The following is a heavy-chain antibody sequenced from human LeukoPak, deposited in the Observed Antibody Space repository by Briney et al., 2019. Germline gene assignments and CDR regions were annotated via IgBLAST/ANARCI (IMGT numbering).Heavy chain of an antibody. V-gene: IGHV4-30-2*01. D-gene: IGHD3-22*01. J-gene: IGHJ4*02. CDR1: GGSISSGGYY. Sequence: SETLSLTCTVSGGSISSGGYYWSWIRQPPGKGLEWIGYIYHSGSTYYNPSLKSRVTMSVDTSKNQFSLKLSSVTAADTAIYYCARENPSGYYNRPIDYWGQGTLVTVSS. CDR3: ARENPSGYYNRPIDY. CDR2: IYHSGST.